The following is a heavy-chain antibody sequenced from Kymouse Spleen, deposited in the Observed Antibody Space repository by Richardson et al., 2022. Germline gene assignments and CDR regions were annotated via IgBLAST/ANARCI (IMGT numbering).Heavy chain of an antibody. J-gene: IGHJ5*02. Sequence: QLQLQESGPGLVKPSETLSLTCTVSGGSISSSSYYWGWIRQPPGKGLEWIGSIYYSGSTYYNPSLKSRVTISVDTSKNQFSLKLSSVTAADTAVYYCARQRRSSGWYRWFDPWGQGTLVTVSS. CDR2: IYYSGST. CDR1: GGSISSSSYY. V-gene: IGHV4-39*01. CDR3: ARQRRSSGWYRWFDP. D-gene: IGHD6-19*01.